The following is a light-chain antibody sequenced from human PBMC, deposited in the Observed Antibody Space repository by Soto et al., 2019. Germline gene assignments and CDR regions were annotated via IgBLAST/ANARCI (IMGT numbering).Light chain of an antibody. V-gene: IGLV6-57*04. CDR3: SSYTRSSARV. CDR2: EDN. CDR1: SGSIASNY. J-gene: IGLJ1*01. Sequence: NFMLTQPHSVSESPGKTVTISCTRSSGSIASNYVQWYQQRPGSAPTTVIYEDNQRPSGVPDRFSGSIDSSSNSASLTISGLQAEDEADYFCSSYTRSSARVFGTGTKLTVL.